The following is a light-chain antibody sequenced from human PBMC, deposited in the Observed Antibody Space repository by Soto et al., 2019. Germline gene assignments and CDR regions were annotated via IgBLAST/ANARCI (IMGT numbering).Light chain of an antibody. CDR2: NNN. V-gene: IGLV1-44*01. CDR1: RSNIGNNA. J-gene: IGLJ3*02. Sequence: QSVLTQTPSASGTPGQTVTISCSGSRSNIGNNAVSWYQQFPGTAPKLLIYNNNQRPSGVPDRFSGSKSGTSASLAISGLLYEDEADYYCASWDDSLNARGVFGGGTKLTVL. CDR3: ASWDDSLNARGV.